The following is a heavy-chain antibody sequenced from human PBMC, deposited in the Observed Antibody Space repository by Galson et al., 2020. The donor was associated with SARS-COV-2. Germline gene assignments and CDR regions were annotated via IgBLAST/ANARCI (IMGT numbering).Heavy chain of an antibody. Sequence: TGGSLSLSCAASEFPFCTYALNWFRQAAGKGLGWVSSISGDSVSTYYADSVRGRFTISRDNSTKTLYLQMNRLRADDTAVYSCAKAGGGVGGTIGGVVYYGMDVWGLWATVTVSS. CDR3: AKAGGGVGGTIGGVVYYGMDV. CDR1: EFPFCTYA. J-gene: IGHJ6*02. V-gene: IGHV3-23*01. CDR2: ISGDSVST. D-gene: IGHD2-8*02.